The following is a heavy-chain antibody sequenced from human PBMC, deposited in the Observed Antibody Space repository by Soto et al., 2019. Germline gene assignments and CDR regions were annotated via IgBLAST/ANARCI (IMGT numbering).Heavy chain of an antibody. Sequence: SETLSLTCTVSGGSISSYYWSWIRQPPGKGLEWIGYIYYSGSTNYNPSLKSRVTISVDTSKNQFSLKLSSVTAADTAVYYCARDRLPRSDFWHYYYYGMDVWGQGTTVTVSS. J-gene: IGHJ6*02. V-gene: IGHV4-59*01. CDR1: GGSISSYY. D-gene: IGHD3-3*01. CDR3: ARDRLPRSDFWHYYYYGMDV. CDR2: IYYSGST.